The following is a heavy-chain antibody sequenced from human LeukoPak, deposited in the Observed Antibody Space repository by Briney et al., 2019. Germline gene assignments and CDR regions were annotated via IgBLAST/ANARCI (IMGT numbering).Heavy chain of an antibody. CDR3: ARGTGSSSSK. D-gene: IGHD6-13*01. J-gene: IGHJ4*02. V-gene: IGHV3-66*01. CDR1: GFTFSSYA. CDR2: IYSGGST. Sequence: PGGSLRLSCAASGFTFSSYAMSWVRQAPGKGLEWVSVIYSGGSTYYADSVKGRFTISRDNSKNTLYLQMNSLRAEDTAVYYCARGTGSSSSKWGQGTLVTVSS.